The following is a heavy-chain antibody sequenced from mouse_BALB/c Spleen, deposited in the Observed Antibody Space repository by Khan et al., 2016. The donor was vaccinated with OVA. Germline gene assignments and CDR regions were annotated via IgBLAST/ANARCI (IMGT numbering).Heavy chain of an antibody. Sequence: EVELVESGGGLVQPGGSRKLSCAASGFTFSSFGMHWVRQAPEKGLEWVAYISSGSTTIYYADTVKGRFTISRDNPKNTRFLQMTSLRSEDTAMYYCARRGYGRAFFEYWGQGTTLTVSS. V-gene: IGHV5-17*02. J-gene: IGHJ2*01. CDR2: ISSGSTTI. CDR3: ARRGYGRAFFEY. D-gene: IGHD2-10*02. CDR1: GFTFSSFG.